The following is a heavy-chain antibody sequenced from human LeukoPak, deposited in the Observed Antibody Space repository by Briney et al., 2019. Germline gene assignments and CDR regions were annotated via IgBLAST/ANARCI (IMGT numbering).Heavy chain of an antibody. V-gene: IGHV4-61*02. J-gene: IGHJ4*02. CDR2: IYTSGST. CDR1: GGSISSGSHY. Sequence: SQTLSLTCTVSGGSISSGSHYWSWIRQPAGKGLEWIGRIYTSGSTNYNPSLKSRVTISVDTSKNQFSLKLSSVTAADTAVYYCARVKGTQRISGYPDNWGQGTLVTVSS. D-gene: IGHD5-12*01. CDR3: ARVKGTQRISGYPDN.